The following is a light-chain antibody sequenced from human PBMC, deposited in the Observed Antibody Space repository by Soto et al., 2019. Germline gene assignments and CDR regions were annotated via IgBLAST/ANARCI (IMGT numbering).Light chain of an antibody. Sequence: DIVLTQSPATLSLSPGERATLSCRVSQSVTNYLVWYQQKPGQAPRLLIHGASNRATGIPARFSGSGSGTDFTLTISSLEPEDFAVYYCQQRYNWPRTFGQGTQVEIK. CDR1: QSVTNY. CDR2: GAS. CDR3: QQRYNWPRT. V-gene: IGKV3-11*01. J-gene: IGKJ1*01.